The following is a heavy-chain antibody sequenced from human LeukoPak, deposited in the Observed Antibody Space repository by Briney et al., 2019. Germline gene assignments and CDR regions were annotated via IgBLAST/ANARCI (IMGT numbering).Heavy chain of an antibody. J-gene: IGHJ6*03. CDR1: GDSISSGDYY. Sequence: SETLSLTCTVSGDSISSGDYYWSWIRQPAGKGLEWIGRISSSGSTNYNPSLKSRVTISVDTSKNQFSLKLSSVTAADTAVYYCARSTNYYMDVWGKGTTVTISS. CDR2: ISSSGST. V-gene: IGHV4-61*02. CDR3: ARSTNYYMDV.